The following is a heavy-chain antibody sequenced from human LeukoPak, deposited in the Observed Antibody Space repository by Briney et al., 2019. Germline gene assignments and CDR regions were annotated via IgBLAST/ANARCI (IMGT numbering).Heavy chain of an antibody. Sequence: GASVKVSCKASGFVFTSYGFTWVRQAPGQGLEWMGWISASDGNTHYSEKHQGRVTMSTDTVTSTAYMELRSLRSDDTAVYYCARELHVERDDYWGQGTLVTVSS. V-gene: IGHV1-18*01. CDR1: GFVFTSYG. J-gene: IGHJ4*02. CDR3: ARELHVERDDY. CDR2: ISASDGNT. D-gene: IGHD1-1*01.